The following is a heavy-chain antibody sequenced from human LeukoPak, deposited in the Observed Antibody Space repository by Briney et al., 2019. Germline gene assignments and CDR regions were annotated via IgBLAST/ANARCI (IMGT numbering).Heavy chain of an antibody. D-gene: IGHD4-17*01. V-gene: IGHV3-30*18. CDR2: ISYDGSNK. CDR1: GFTFSSYG. Sequence: GGSLRLSCAASGFTFSSYGMHWVRQAPGKGLEWVAVISYDGSNKYYADSVKGRFTISRDNSKNTLYLQMNSLTAEDTAVYYCAKDREGYGDAFDYWGQGTMVTVSS. CDR3: AKDREGYGDAFDY. J-gene: IGHJ4*01.